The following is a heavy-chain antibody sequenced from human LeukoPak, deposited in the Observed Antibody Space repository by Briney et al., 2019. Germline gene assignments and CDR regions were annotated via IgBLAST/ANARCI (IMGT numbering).Heavy chain of an antibody. D-gene: IGHD2-21*01. CDR2: IYYSGST. CDR3: ARGPYCGGDCYSAMWFDP. J-gene: IGHJ5*02. CDR1: GGSISSYC. V-gene: IGHV4-59*01. Sequence: SETLSLTCTVSGGSISSYCWSWIRQPPGKGLEWIGYIYYSGSTNYNPSLKSRVTISVDTSKNQFSLKLSSVTAADTAVYYCARGPYCGGDCYSAMWFDPWGQGTLVTVSS.